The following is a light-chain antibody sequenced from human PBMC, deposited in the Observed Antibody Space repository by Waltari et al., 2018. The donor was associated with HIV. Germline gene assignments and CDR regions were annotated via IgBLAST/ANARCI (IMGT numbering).Light chain of an antibody. Sequence: QSALTQPASVSGSRGQSITLSCTGTNSDIGSYALASWYPQHPGDAPKLIIYEVSYLPSGVSDRFSGSKSINAASLTISGLQADDEADYYCCSYTSAATWVFGGGTKVTVL. CDR2: EVS. V-gene: IGLV2-14*01. CDR1: NSDIGSYAL. J-gene: IGLJ3*02. CDR3: CSYTSAATWV.